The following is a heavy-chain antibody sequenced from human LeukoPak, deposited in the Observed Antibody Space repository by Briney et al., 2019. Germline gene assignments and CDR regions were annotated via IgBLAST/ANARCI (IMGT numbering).Heavy chain of an antibody. CDR3: ARTTEGYCRGRSCYSYYYYMDV. CDR1: GGSISSYY. CDR2: IHYSGST. D-gene: IGHD2-15*01. V-gene: IGHV4-59*01. J-gene: IGHJ6*03. Sequence: PSETLSLTCTVSGGSISSYYWSWIRRPPGKGLEWIGYIHYSGSTNYNPSLKSRVTISVDTSKNQFSLKLSSVTAADTAVYYCARTTEGYCRGRSCYSYYYYMDVWGKGTTVTVSS.